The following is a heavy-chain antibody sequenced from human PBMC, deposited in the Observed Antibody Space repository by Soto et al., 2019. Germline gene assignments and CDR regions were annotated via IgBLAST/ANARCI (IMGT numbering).Heavy chain of an antibody. D-gene: IGHD3-3*01. Sequence: QVQLVQSGAEVKKPGASVKVSCKASGYTFTSYGISWVRQAPGQGLEWMGWIGAYNGNTNYAQKLQGRVTMTTDTSTSTAYMELRSLRSDDTAVYYCARGEGYDFWSGYYSEYYFDYWGQGTLVTVSS. V-gene: IGHV1-18*01. CDR1: GYTFTSYG. CDR3: ARGEGYDFWSGYYSEYYFDY. J-gene: IGHJ4*02. CDR2: IGAYNGNT.